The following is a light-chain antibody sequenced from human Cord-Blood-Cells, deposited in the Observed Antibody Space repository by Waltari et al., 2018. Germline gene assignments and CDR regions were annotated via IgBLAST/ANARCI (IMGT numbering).Light chain of an antibody. J-gene: IGKJ2*01. CDR1: QGISSY. Sequence: AIQTTQSPSSFSASTGDRVTITCRASQGISSYLAWYQQKPGKAPKLLIYAASTLQSGVPSRFSGSGSGTDFTLTISCLQSEDFATYYCQQYYSYPYTFGQGTKLEIK. CDR3: QQYYSYPYT. V-gene: IGKV1-8*01. CDR2: AAS.